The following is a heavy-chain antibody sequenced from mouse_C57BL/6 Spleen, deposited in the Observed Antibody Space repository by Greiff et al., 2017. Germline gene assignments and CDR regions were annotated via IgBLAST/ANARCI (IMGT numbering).Heavy chain of an antibody. CDR1: GYTFTDYE. CDR2: IDPETGGT. J-gene: IGHJ1*03. D-gene: IGHD1-1*01. Sequence: QVQLKQSGAELVRPGASVTLSCKASGYTFTDYEMHWVKQTPVHGLEWIGAIDPETGGTASNQKFQGKAILTADKSSSTAYMALRSLTSEDSAVYYWTRRPTVVAARGYFDVWGTGTTVTVSS. V-gene: IGHV1-15*01. CDR3: TRRPTVVAARGYFDV.